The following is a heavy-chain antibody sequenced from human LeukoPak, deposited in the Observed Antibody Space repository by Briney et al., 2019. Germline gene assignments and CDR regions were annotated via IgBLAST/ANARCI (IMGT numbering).Heavy chain of an antibody. CDR1: GGSISSSSYY. V-gene: IGHV4-39*01. Sequence: SETLSLTCTVSGGSISSSSYYWGWIRQPPGKGLEWIGSIYYSGSTYYNPSLKSRVTISADTSKNQFSLKLSSVTAADTAVYYCARHRAAGLEDWFDPWGQGTLVTVSS. D-gene: IGHD6-13*01. J-gene: IGHJ5*02. CDR2: IYYSGST. CDR3: ARHRAAGLEDWFDP.